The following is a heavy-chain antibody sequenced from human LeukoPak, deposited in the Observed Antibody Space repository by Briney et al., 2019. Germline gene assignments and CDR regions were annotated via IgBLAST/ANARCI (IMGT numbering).Heavy chain of an antibody. CDR3: AKDLGEIELELLSNRGGDAFDI. CDR2: ISYAGSNK. D-gene: IGHD1-26*01. CDR1: GFTFSSYG. V-gene: IGHV3-30*18. J-gene: IGHJ3*02. Sequence: PGRSLRLSCAASGFTFSSYGMHWVRQAPGKGLEWVAVISYAGSNKYYADSVKGRFTISRDNSKNTLYLQINSLRAEDTAVYYCAKDLGEIELELLSNRGGDAFDIWGQGTMVTVSS.